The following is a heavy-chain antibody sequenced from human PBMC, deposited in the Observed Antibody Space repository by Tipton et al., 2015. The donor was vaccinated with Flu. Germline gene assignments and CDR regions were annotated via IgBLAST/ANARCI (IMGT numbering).Heavy chain of an antibody. V-gene: IGHV3-53*01. CDR3: AREGGYDFWSGFYPYAMDV. CDR2: IYSDGTT. D-gene: IGHD3-3*01. Sequence: SLRLSCAASGFTVNSNYMTWVRQAPGKGLEWVSVIYSDGTTYYAGSVKGRFTISRDISKNTLYLQMNSLRVEDTAVYYCAREGGYDFWSGFYPYAMDVWGQGTTVTASS. J-gene: IGHJ6*02. CDR1: GFTVNSNY.